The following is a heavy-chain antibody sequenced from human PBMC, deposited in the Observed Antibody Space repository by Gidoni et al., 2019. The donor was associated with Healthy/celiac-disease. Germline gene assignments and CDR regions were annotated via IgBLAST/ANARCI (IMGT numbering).Heavy chain of an antibody. CDR1: GSPFADYG. CDR3: ARDSSTSYHWYFDL. Sequence: VQLVESGGGVVRPGGSFRLSSAASGSPFADYGMSWVRQAPGKGLEWVSGINWNGGSTGYADSVKGRFTISRDNAKNSLYLQMNSLRAEDTALYHCARDSSTSYHWYFDLWGRGTLVTVSS. D-gene: IGHD2-2*01. J-gene: IGHJ2*01. V-gene: IGHV3-20*01. CDR2: INWNGGST.